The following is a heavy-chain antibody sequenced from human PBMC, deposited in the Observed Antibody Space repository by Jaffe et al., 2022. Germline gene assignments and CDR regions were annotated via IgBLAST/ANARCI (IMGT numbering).Heavy chain of an antibody. CDR2: INSDGSST. J-gene: IGHJ4*02. CDR3: ARDIAVSSYYYDSSGLGY. V-gene: IGHV3-74*01. Sequence: EVQLVESGGGLVQPGGSLRLSCAASGFTFSSYWMHWVRQAPGKGLVWVSRINSDGSSTSYADSVKGRFTISRDNAKNTLYLQMNSLRAEDTAVYYCARDIAVSSYYYDSSGLGYWGQGTLVTVSS. CDR1: GFTFSSYW. D-gene: IGHD3-22*01.